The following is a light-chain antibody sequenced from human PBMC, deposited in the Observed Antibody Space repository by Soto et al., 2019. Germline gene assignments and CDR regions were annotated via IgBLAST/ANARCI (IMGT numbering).Light chain of an antibody. CDR3: MPALLAPFT. CDR2: LGS. CDR1: QSLLHSNGYNY. V-gene: IGKV2-28*01. Sequence: DIVMTQSPLSLPVTPGEPASISCRSSQSLLHSNGYNYLDWYLQKPGQSPQLLISLGSNRASGVADRFSGSGSGTDFTLKISRVEAEDVGVYYCMPALLAPFTFGPGTKVDIK. J-gene: IGKJ3*01.